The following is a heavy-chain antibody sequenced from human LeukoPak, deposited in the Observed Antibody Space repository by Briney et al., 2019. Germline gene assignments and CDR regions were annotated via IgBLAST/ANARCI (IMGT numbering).Heavy chain of an antibody. V-gene: IGHV3-23*01. CDR1: GFTFSSYA. D-gene: IGHD6-19*01. CDR3: ARNMGSGWYVSFDY. CDR2: ISGSGGST. J-gene: IGHJ4*02. Sequence: PGGSLRLSCAASGFTFSSYAMSWVRQAPGKGLEWVSAISGSGGSTYYADSVKGRFTISRDNSKNTLYLQMNSLRAEDTAVYYCARNMGSGWYVSFDYWGQGTLVTVSS.